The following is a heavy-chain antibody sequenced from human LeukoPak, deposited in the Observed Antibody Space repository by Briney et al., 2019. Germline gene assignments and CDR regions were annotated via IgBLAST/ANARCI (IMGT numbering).Heavy chain of an antibody. CDR3: AKEGFGNCYSAYFDY. J-gene: IGHJ4*02. D-gene: IGHD2-15*01. CDR2: IKQDGSEK. V-gene: IGHV3-7*04. Sequence: PGGSLRLSCAASGFTFSSYWMSWVRQAPGKGLEWVANIKQDGSEKYYVDSVKGRFTISRDNAKNSLYLQMNSLRAEDTAVYYCAKEGFGNCYSAYFDYWGQGTLVTVSS. CDR1: GFTFSSYW.